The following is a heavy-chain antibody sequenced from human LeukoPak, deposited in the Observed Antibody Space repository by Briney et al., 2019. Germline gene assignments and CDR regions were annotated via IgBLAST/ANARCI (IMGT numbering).Heavy chain of an antibody. V-gene: IGHV3-30*02. CDR3: AAGSGHYYDR. D-gene: IGHD3-3*01. CDR1: GFTFSSHY. J-gene: IGHJ4*02. CDR2: LHDDGDTK. Sequence: GGSLRLSCTTSGFTFSSHYMPWVRPPPGKGLEWVAVLHDDGDTKYYVDSVKGRFTISRDNSKNTLYLQMSTLRDEDTAIYYCAAGSGHYYDRWGQGTLVTVSS.